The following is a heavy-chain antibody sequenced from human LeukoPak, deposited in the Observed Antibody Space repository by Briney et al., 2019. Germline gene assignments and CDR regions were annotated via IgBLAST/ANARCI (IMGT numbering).Heavy chain of an antibody. CDR3: ARDGGAPRNWFDP. J-gene: IGHJ5*02. V-gene: IGHV4-31*03. CDR1: GGSISSGGYY. CDR2: IYYSGST. D-gene: IGHD2-21*01. Sequence: TLSLTCTVSGGSISSGGYYWSWIRQHPGKGLEWIGYIYYSGSTYYNPSLKSRVTISVDTSKNQFSLKLSSVTAADTAVYYCARDGGAPRNWFDPWGQGTLVTVSS.